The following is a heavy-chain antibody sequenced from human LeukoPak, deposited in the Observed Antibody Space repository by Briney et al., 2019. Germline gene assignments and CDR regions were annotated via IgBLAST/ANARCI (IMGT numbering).Heavy chain of an antibody. CDR1: GGSFSGYY. D-gene: IGHD1-26*01. CDR2: INHSGST. Sequence: PSETLSLTCAVYGGSFSGYYWSWIRRPPGKGLEWIGEINHSGSTNYNPSLKSRVTISVDTSKNQFSLKLSSVTAADTAVYYCARGKIVPHTWGQGTLVTVSS. V-gene: IGHV4-34*01. J-gene: IGHJ4*02. CDR3: ARGKIVPHT.